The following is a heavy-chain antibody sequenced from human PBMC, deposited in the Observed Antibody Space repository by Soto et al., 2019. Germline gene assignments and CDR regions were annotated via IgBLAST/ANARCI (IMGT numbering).Heavy chain of an antibody. CDR2: VKSDGTYI. CDR3: ARQGIAGATAFDF. D-gene: IGHD1-26*01. CDR1: GFTFSSYW. Sequence: EVQLVESGGGLVQPGGSLRLSCVASGFTFSSYWMHWVRQAPGKGLVWVSRVKSDGTYIKYADSVKGRFTISRDNAKNTLYLQLNSLRGEDTAVYFCARQGIAGATAFDFWGWGTLVTVSS. J-gene: IGHJ4*02. V-gene: IGHV3-74*01.